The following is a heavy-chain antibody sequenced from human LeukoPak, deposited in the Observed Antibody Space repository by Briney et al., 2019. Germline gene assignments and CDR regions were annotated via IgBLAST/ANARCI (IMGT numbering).Heavy chain of an antibody. V-gene: IGHV3-23*01. CDR1: GFTFSSYA. CDR3: AKDEGYSGYDWNY. J-gene: IGHJ4*02. CDR2: ISGSGGST. Sequence: TGGSLRLSCAASGFTFSSYAMSWARQAPGKGLEWVSAISGSGGSTYYADSVKGRFTISRDNSKNTLYLQMNSLRAEDTAVYYCAKDEGYSGYDWNYWGQGTLVTVSS. D-gene: IGHD5-12*01.